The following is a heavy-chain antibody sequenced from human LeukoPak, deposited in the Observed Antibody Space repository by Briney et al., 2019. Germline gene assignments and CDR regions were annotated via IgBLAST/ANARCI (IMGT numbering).Heavy chain of an antibody. D-gene: IGHD2-21*02. Sequence: RGESLLISCKGSGYSFTSYWISWVRQMPGKGLEWMGRIDPSDSYTNYSPSFQGHVTISADKSISTAYLQWSSLKASDTAMYYCARLELAYCGGDCYSLDYWGQGTLVTVSS. CDR2: IDPSDSYT. J-gene: IGHJ4*02. V-gene: IGHV5-10-1*01. CDR3: ARLELAYCGGDCYSLDY. CDR1: GYSFTSYW.